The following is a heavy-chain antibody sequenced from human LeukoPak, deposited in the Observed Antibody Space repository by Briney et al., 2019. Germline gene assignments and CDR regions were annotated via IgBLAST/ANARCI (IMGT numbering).Heavy chain of an antibody. V-gene: IGHV3-48*01. CDR1: GFIISGDS. D-gene: IGHD2-15*01. Sequence: HPGGSLRLSFAASGFIISGDSMNWVRQAPGKGLEWIAYISRDSGIKYYADSVRGRFTISRDNAKSSLYLQMHSLRAEDTAVYYCVRDNPRCCGVVPANIDDYWGQGTLVTVSS. CDR3: VRDNPRCCGVVPANIDDY. CDR2: ISRDSGIK. J-gene: IGHJ4*02.